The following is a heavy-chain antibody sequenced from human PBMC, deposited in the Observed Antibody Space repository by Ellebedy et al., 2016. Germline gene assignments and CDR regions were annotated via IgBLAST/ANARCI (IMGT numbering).Heavy chain of an antibody. CDR3: AKGLLTVTHYGMDV. D-gene: IGHD4-17*01. CDR1: GLSFSIYA. J-gene: IGHJ6*02. Sequence: GGSLRLXXAASGLSFSIYAMTWVRQAPGKGLAWVSAISASGASTYYADSVKGRFTISRDNSKNTLHLQMNSLRAEDTAVYYCAKGLLTVTHYGMDVWGQGTTVTVSS. CDR2: ISASGAST. V-gene: IGHV3-23*01.